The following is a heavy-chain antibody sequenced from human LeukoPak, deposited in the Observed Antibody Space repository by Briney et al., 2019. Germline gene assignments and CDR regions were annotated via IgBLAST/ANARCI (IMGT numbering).Heavy chain of an antibody. J-gene: IGHJ4*02. CDR1: GGSVINTNW. CDR3: AREGGFYRPLDY. CDR2: VHLDGRT. Sequence: SGTLSLTCGVSGGSVINTNWWTWVRQPPGKGLAWIGEVHLDGRTNYNPSLESRLTMSVDVSENQVSLKLTSVTAADTAVYYCAREGGFYRPLDYSGQGTLVTVSS. V-gene: IGHV4-4*02. D-gene: IGHD3-3*01.